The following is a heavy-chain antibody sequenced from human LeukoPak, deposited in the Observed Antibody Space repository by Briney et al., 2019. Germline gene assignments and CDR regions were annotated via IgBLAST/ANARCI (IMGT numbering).Heavy chain of an antibody. CDR1: GFTFGSYA. D-gene: IGHD3-22*01. Sequence: GGSLRLSCAASGFTFGSYAMSWVRQAPGKGLEWVSAISGSGGSTYYADSVKGRFTISRDNSKNTLYLQMNSLRAEDTAVYYCAKVRIYYDSSGPFDYWGQGTLVTVSS. CDR2: ISGSGGST. V-gene: IGHV3-23*01. CDR3: AKVRIYYDSSGPFDY. J-gene: IGHJ4*02.